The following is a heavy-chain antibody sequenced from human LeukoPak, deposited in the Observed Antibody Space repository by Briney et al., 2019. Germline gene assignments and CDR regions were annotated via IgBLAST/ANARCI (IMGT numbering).Heavy chain of an antibody. D-gene: IGHD6-19*01. V-gene: IGHV4-59*01. J-gene: IGHJ3*02. CDR2: IYYSGST. CDR3: ARAALREDSSGGGAFDI. Sequence: TSETLSLTCTVSGGSISSYYWSWIRQPPGKGLEWIGYIYYSGSTNYNPSLKSRVTISVDTSKNQFSLKLSSVTAADTAVYYCARAALREDSSGGGAFDIWGQGTMVTVSS. CDR1: GGSISSYY.